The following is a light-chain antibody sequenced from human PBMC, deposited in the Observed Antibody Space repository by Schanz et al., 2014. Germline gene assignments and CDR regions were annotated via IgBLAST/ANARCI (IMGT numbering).Light chain of an antibody. V-gene: IGLV2-8*01. CDR2: EVT. J-gene: IGLJ2*01. CDR1: TSDVGSSDL. Sequence: QSALTHPASVSGSPGQSITISCTGTTSDVGSSDLVSWYQQHPGQAPKLVIYEVTKRPSGVPDRFSGSKSGNTASLTVSGLQAEDEADYYCSSYAGSNNLVFGGGTKLTVL. CDR3: SSYAGSNNLV.